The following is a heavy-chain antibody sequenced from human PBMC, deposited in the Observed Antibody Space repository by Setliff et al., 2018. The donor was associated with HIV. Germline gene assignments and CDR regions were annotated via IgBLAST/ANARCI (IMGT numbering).Heavy chain of an antibody. CDR3: ARSGGPNYNFWSGLGRDWFDP. Sequence: SETLSLTCAVSGYPISSGYYWGWIRQPPGKGLEWIGSIYHSGSTYYNPSLKSRVTISVDTSKNQFSLKLSSVTAADTAVYYCARSGGPNYNFWSGLGRDWFDPWGQGTLVTVSS. D-gene: IGHD3-3*01. CDR2: IYHSGST. CDR1: GYPISSGYY. J-gene: IGHJ5*02. V-gene: IGHV4-38-2*01.